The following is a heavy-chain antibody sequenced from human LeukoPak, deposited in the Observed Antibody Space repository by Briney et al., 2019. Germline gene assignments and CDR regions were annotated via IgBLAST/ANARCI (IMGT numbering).Heavy chain of an antibody. D-gene: IGHD6-13*01. V-gene: IGHV3-23*01. CDR3: AKKKQQLVYYYYGMDV. J-gene: IGHJ6*02. Sequence: GGSLRLSCAASGFTFSSKAMSWVRQAPGKGLGWASAISGSGGSTYYADSVKGRFTISRDNSKNTLYLQMNSLRAEDTAVYYCAKKKQQLVYYYYGMDVWGQGTTVTVSS. CDR1: GFTFSSKA. CDR2: ISGSGGST.